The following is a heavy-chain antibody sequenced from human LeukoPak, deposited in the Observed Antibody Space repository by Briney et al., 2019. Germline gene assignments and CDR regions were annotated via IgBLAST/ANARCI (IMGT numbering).Heavy chain of an antibody. D-gene: IGHD3-3*01. CDR3: ARGRTTIYRSDY. CDR2: IYYSGST. Sequence: SETLSLTCTVSGGSISSGGYYWSWIRQHPGKGLEWIGYIYYSGSTYYNPSLKSRVTISVDTSKNQFSLKLSSVTAADTAVYYCARGRTTIYRSDYWGQGTLVPVSS. CDR1: GGSISSGGYY. J-gene: IGHJ4*02. V-gene: IGHV4-31*03.